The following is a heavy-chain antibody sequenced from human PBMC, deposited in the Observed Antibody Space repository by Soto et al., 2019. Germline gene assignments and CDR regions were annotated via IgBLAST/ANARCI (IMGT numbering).Heavy chain of an antibody. CDR3: ARDVWKQLVPVELNWFDP. J-gene: IGHJ5*02. V-gene: IGHV1-46*03. CDR1: GYTFTSYY. CDR2: INPSGGST. Sequence: ASVTVSCTASGYTFTSYYMHWVRQAPGQGLEWMGIINPSGGSTSYAQKFQGRVTMTRDTSTSTVYMELSSLRSEDTAVYYCARDVWKQLVPVELNWFDPWGQGTLVTVSS. D-gene: IGHD6-6*01.